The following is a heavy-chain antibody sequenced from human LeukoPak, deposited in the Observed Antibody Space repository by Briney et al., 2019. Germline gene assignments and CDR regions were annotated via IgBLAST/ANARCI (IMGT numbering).Heavy chain of an antibody. V-gene: IGHV4-39*01. J-gene: IGHJ4*02. CDR2: FTHHGST. D-gene: IGHD4-17*01. CDR1: GGSIRSSSYY. CDR3: AIIYGDYSDFDY. Sequence: SETLSLSCVVSGGSIRSSSYYWGWIRQPPGKGLEWIGEFTHHGSTNYNPSLKSRVTMSVDTSKKQFSLKLSSVTAADTAVYYCAIIYGDYSDFDYWGQGTLVTVSS.